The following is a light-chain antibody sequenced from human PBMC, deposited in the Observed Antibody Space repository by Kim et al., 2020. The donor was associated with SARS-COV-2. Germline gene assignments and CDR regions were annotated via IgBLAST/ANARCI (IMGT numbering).Light chain of an antibody. CDR1: SSDVGGYNY. J-gene: IGLJ2*01. Sequence: GNSVTISCTGTSSDVGGYNYVSWYQQHPGKAPKLMIYEVSKRPSGVPDRFSGSKSGNTASLTVSGLQAEDEADYYCSSYAGSNNLVFGGGTQLTVL. CDR2: EVS. CDR3: SSYAGSNNLV. V-gene: IGLV2-8*01.